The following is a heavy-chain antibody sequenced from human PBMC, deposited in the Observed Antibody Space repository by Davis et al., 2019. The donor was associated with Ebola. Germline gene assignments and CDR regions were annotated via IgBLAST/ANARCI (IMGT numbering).Heavy chain of an antibody. CDR3: TRHKRDIVLVVYAPQWYYYYGMDV. CDR2: IYYSGST. V-gene: IGHV4-59*05. J-gene: IGHJ6*02. Sequence: GSLRLSCTVSGGSISSYYWSWIRQPPGKGLEWIGSIYYSGSTYYNPSLKSRVTISVDTSKNQFSLKLSSVTAADTAVYYCTRHKRDIVLVVYAPQWYYYYGMDVWGQGTTVTVSS. CDR1: GGSISSYY. D-gene: IGHD2-8*02.